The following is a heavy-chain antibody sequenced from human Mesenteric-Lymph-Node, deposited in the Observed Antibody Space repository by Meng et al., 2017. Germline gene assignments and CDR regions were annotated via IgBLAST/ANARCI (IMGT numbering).Heavy chain of an antibody. D-gene: IGHD6-19*01. CDR3: ASFPPPGKQWLVTDY. J-gene: IGHJ4*02. V-gene: IGHV4-30-4*08. CDR2: IYHTGDT. Sequence: QAQLQEPGPGLVKPSQTLSLTCTVSGVSITTYYYWSWIRQAPGEGLEWIGYIYHTGDTYYNPSLKSLATISVDTSKNQFSLILNSATGPDTAVYYCASFPPPGKQWLVTDYWGQGTLVTVSS. CDR1: GVSITTYYY.